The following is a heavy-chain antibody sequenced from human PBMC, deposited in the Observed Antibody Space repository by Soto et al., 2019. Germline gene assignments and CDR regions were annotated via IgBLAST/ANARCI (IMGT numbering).Heavy chain of an antibody. V-gene: IGHV4-39*01. J-gene: IGHJ5*02. CDR2: IYYSGST. Sequence: SETLSLTCTVSGGSISSRSYYWDWIRQPPGKGLEWIGYIYYSGSTNYNPSLKSRVTISVDTSKNQFSLKLSSVTAADTAVYYCARHGGVVIITGENWFXPWGQGTLVTLSS. D-gene: IGHD3-3*01. CDR3: ARHGGVVIITGENWFXP. CDR1: GGSISSRSYY.